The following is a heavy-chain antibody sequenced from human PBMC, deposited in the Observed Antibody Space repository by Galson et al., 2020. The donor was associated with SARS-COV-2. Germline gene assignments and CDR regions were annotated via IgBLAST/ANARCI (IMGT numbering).Heavy chain of an antibody. CDR3: ARKLAWFGECEY. CDR1: GPSLSTSGVG. V-gene: IGHV2-5*02. Sequence: KMSGPTLVQPTQTLTLTCTFSGPSLSTSGVGVGWIRQPPGKSLEWLAVIYLDDDKRYSPSLKSRLIITKDTYKTQVVLTMTNMDPVDTATYYCARKLAWFGECEYWGQGTLVTVSS. CDR2: IYLDDDK. J-gene: IGHJ4*02. D-gene: IGHD3-10*01.